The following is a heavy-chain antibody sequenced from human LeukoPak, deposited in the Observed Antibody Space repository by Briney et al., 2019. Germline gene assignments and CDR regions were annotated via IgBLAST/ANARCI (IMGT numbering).Heavy chain of an antibody. J-gene: IGHJ5*02. CDR2: FSTSGST. V-gene: IGHV4-4*07. CDR1: GDSVSSYY. Sequence: PSETLSLTCSVSGDSVSSYYWSWIRQPAGEGLEWIGRFSTSGSTNYNPSLKSRVTMSVDTSKNQFSLKLSSVTAADTALYYCARDKWEGATYNWFDPWGQGTLVTVSS. D-gene: IGHD1-26*01. CDR3: ARDKWEGATYNWFDP.